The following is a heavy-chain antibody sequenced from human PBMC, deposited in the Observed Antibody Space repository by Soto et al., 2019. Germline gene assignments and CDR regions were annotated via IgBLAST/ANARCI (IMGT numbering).Heavy chain of an antibody. J-gene: IGHJ5*02. Sequence: QVQLQESGPGLVKPSQTLSLTCTVSGGSISSGGYYWSWLRQHPGKGLEWIGYIYYSGSTYYNPSLKSRVTISVDTSKNQFSLKLSSVTAADTAVYYCARGFTVTTSINWFDPWGQGTLVTVSS. CDR1: GGSISSGGYY. D-gene: IGHD4-17*01. CDR2: IYYSGST. CDR3: ARGFTVTTSINWFDP. V-gene: IGHV4-31*03.